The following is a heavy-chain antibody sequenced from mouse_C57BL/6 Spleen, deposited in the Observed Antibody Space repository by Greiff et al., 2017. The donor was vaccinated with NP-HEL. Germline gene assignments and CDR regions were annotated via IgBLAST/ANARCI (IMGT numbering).Heavy chain of an antibody. CDR1: GYTFTSYT. J-gene: IGHJ2*01. CDR2: INPSSGYT. V-gene: IGHV1-4*01. D-gene: IGHD1-1*01. CDR3: AREATVVAPYFDY. Sequence: ESGAELARPGASVKMSCKASGYTFTSYTMHWVKQRPGQGLEWIGYINPSSGYTKYNQKFKDKATLTADKSSSTAYMQLSSLTSEDSAVYYCAREATVVAPYFDYWGQGTTLTVSS.